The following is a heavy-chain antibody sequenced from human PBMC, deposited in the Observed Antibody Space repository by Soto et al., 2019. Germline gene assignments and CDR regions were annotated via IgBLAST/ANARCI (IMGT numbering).Heavy chain of an antibody. V-gene: IGHV3-7*01. Sequence: GGSLRLSCAASGFTFRSHWMNWFRQAPGKGLEWVANIKEDGSEKNYVDSVKGRFTISRDNAKNSLYLQMNSLRVEDTAVYYCVRAGATCYCSDYWGQGTLVTVSS. CDR2: IKEDGSEK. CDR1: GFTFRSHW. J-gene: IGHJ4*02. D-gene: IGHD2-2*01. CDR3: VRAGATCYCSDY.